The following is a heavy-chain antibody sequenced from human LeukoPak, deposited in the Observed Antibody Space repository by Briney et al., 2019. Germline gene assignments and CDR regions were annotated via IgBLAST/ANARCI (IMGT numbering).Heavy chain of an antibody. D-gene: IGHD1-26*01. Sequence: PGGSLRLSCAASGFTVSSNYMSWVRQAPGKGLEWVSAISGSGGSTYYADSVKGRFTISRDNSKNTLYLQMNSLRAEDTAVYYCAKRSGSYLPKTYFDYWGQGTLVTVSS. CDR2: ISGSGGST. CDR1: GFTVSSNY. CDR3: AKRSGSYLPKTYFDY. V-gene: IGHV3-23*01. J-gene: IGHJ4*02.